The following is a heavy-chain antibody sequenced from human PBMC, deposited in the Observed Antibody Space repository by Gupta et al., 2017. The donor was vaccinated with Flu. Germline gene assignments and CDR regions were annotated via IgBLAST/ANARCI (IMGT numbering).Heavy chain of an antibody. J-gene: IGHJ4*02. CDR3: ARGVVGLRYGFDY. Sequence: QVQLQESGPGLVKPSETLSLTCTVSGGSISSYYWSWIRQPPGKGLEWIGYIYYSGSTNYNPSLKSRVTISVDTSKNQFSLKLSSVTAADTAVYYCARGVVGLRYGFDYWGQGTLVTVSS. CDR1: GGSISSYY. V-gene: IGHV4-59*01. D-gene: IGHD2-15*01. CDR2: IYYSGST.